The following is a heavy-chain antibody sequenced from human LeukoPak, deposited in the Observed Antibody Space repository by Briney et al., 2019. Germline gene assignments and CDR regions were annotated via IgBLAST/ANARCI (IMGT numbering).Heavy chain of an antibody. CDR2: IYHSGST. J-gene: IGHJ4*02. D-gene: IGHD3-22*01. V-gene: IGHV4-38-2*02. Sequence: SETLSLTCTVSGYSISSGYYWGWSRPPPGKGLEGIGSIYHSGSTYYNPSLKSRVTISVDTSKNQFSLKLSSVTAADTAVYYCARVSSYYDSSGYVGYWGQGTLVTVSS. CDR3: ARVSSYYDSSGYVGY. CDR1: GYSISSGYY.